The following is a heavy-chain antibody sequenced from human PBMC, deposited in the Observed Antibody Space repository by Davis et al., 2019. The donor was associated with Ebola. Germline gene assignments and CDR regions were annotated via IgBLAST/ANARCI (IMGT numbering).Heavy chain of an antibody. Sequence: PGGSLRLSCAASGFTFSSYAMHWVRQAPGKGLEYVSAISSNGGSTYYANSVKGRFTISRDNSKNTLYLQMGSLRAEDMAVYYCARDLDHYYYYYGMDVWGQGTTVTVSS. V-gene: IGHV3-64*01. J-gene: IGHJ6*02. CDR2: ISSNGGST. CDR3: ARDLDHYYYYYGMDV. CDR1: GFTFSSYA.